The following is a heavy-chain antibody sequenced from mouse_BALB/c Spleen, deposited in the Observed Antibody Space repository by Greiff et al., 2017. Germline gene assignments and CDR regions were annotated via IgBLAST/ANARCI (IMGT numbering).Heavy chain of an antibody. CDR2: INPSNGGT. Sequence: VQLQQSGAELVKPGASVKLSCKASGYTFTSYYMYWVKQRPGQGLEWIGEINPSNGGTNFNEKFKSKATLTVDKSSSTAYMQLSSLTSEDSAVYYCTREGGSYYAMDYWGQGTSVTVSS. V-gene: IGHV1S81*02. CDR3: TREGGSYYAMDY. J-gene: IGHJ4*01. CDR1: GYTFTSYY.